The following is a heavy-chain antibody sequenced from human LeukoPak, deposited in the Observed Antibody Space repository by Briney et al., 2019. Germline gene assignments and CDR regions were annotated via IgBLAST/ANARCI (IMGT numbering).Heavy chain of an antibody. Sequence: SETLSLTCTVSGGSISSYYRSWIRQPPGKGLEWIGYIYTSGSTNYNPSLKSRVTMSVDTSKNQFSLKLSSVTAADTAVYYCARGIAARPCDYWGQGTLVTVSS. CDR3: ARGIAARPCDY. D-gene: IGHD6-6*01. V-gene: IGHV4-4*08. CDR1: GGSISSYY. CDR2: IYTSGST. J-gene: IGHJ4*02.